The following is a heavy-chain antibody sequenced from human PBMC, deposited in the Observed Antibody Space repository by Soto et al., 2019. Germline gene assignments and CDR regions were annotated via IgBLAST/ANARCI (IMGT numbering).Heavy chain of an antibody. Sequence: PGESLKISCKGSGYSFTSYWISWVRQMPGKGLECMGSIDPSDSYTNYSPSFQGHVTISADKSISTAYLQWSSLKASDTAIYYCARHPYDSSGSQIGWFDPWGQGTLVTVSS. D-gene: IGHD3-22*01. CDR1: GYSFTSYW. CDR2: IDPSDSYT. V-gene: IGHV5-10-1*01. J-gene: IGHJ5*02. CDR3: ARHPYDSSGSQIGWFDP.